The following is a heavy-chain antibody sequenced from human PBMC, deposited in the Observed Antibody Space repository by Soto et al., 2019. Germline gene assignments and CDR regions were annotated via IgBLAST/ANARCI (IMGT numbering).Heavy chain of an antibody. Sequence: EVQLLESGGGFVKPGGSLRLSCEGSGFIFSSHAMSWVRQAPGKGLEWVSSVSGSGASVHLPDFPKGRFSSSRDNSKNTVYLELNNLRVDDTAVYYCAKDLPLWSGYSFSENHWGQGTLVTVSS. J-gene: IGHJ5*02. CDR3: AKDLPLWSGYSFSENH. V-gene: IGHV3-23*01. CDR2: VSGSGASV. D-gene: IGHD3-3*01. CDR1: GFIFSSHA.